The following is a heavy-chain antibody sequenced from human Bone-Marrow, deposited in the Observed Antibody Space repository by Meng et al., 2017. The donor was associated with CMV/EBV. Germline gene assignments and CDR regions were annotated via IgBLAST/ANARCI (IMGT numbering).Heavy chain of an antibody. Sequence: GSLRLSCTASGCPISSYHWSWIRQPPGKGLEWIGYIYYSGSTNYNPSLKSRVTISVDTSKNQFSLKLSSVTAADTAVYYCAREPSQRYSRATKNEYNMDFWGQGTTVTVSS. CDR2: IYYSGST. D-gene: IGHD6-13*01. CDR3: AREPSQRYSRATKNEYNMDF. CDR1: GCPISSYH. V-gene: IGHV4-59*01. J-gene: IGHJ6*02.